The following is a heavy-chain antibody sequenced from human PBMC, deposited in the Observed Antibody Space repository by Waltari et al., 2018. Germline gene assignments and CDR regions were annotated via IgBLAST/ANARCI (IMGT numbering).Heavy chain of an antibody. J-gene: IGHJ6*03. D-gene: IGHD3-10*01. V-gene: IGHV4-4*07. CDR3: ARDLYMPYSGRYYYYYMDV. Sequence: QVQLQESGPGLVKPSETLSFTCTASGGSISSYYWSCIRQPAGTGLEWIGRIYTSGSTNCNPSGKSRVIMSGDTSKTQFSQKLSDVTAADTAVYYCARDLYMPYSGRYYYYYMDVCGKGTTVTVSS. CDR2: IYTSGST. CDR1: GGSISSYY.